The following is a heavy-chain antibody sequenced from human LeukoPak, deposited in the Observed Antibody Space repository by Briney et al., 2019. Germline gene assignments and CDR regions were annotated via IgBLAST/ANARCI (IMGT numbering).Heavy chain of an antibody. J-gene: IGHJ5*02. Sequence: PAASVKVSCKASGYRFTGYYIHWLRQVPGQGLEWMGWISGYNGNTNYPQKLQGRVTMTTDTSTSTVYMELTSLRSDDTAVYYCARDGGSSYEDWFDPWGQGTLVTVSS. CDR2: ISGYNGNT. CDR1: GYRFTGYY. CDR3: ARDGGSSYEDWFDP. V-gene: IGHV1-18*01. D-gene: IGHD1-26*01.